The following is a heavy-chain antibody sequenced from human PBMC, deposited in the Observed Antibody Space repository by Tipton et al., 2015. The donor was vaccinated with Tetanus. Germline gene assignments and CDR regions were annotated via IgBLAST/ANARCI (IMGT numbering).Heavy chain of an antibody. Sequence: TLSLTCTISGGSVSGFYWGWIRQPPGKGLEWIGHAYYSGTTNYNPSLKGRVSISVDTSHDQFSLRLTSVTAADTAIYYCARFSYDSGGFYSCFDYWGRGTLVAVSS. CDR1: GGSVSGFY. D-gene: IGHD3-22*01. CDR2: AYYSGTT. J-gene: IGHJ4*02. CDR3: ARFSYDSGGFYSCFDY. V-gene: IGHV4-59*02.